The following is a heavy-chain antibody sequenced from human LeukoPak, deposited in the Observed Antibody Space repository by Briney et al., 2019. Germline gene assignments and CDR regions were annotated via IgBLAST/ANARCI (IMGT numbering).Heavy chain of an antibody. CDR3: ARPYYDFWSGSPVAY. D-gene: IGHD3-3*01. V-gene: IGHV3-64*01. CDR1: GFSFSSYA. J-gene: IGHJ4*02. Sequence: PGGSLRLSCAASGFSFSSYAMHWVRQAPGKGLEYVSAISSNGGSTYYANSVKGRFTISRDNSKNTLYLQMGSLRAEDMAVYYCARPYYDFWSGSPVAYWGQGTLVTVSS. CDR2: ISSNGGST.